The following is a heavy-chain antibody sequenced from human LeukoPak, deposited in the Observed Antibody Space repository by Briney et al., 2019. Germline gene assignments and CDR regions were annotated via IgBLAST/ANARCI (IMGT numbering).Heavy chain of an antibody. D-gene: IGHD3-10*02. CDR3: AELGITMIGGV. Sequence: GGSLRLSCAASGFTFSSYEMNWVRQAPGKGLEWVSYISSSGSTIYYAGSVKGRFTISRDNAKNSLYLQMNSLGAEDTAVYYCAELGITMIGGVWGKGTTVTISS. J-gene: IGHJ6*04. CDR1: GFTFSSYE. V-gene: IGHV3-48*03. CDR2: ISSSGSTI.